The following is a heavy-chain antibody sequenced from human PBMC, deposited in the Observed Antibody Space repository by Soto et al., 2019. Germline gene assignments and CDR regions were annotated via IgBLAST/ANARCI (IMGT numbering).Heavy chain of an antibody. Sequence: GGSLRLSCAASGFTFSSYGMHWVRQAQGKGLEWVSSISSSSSYIYYADSVKGRFTISRDNAKNSLYLQMNSLRAEDTAVYYWAREGAVAGTGYYYYYYGMDVWRQGTTVTVSS. CDR3: AREGAVAGTGYYYYYYGMDV. CDR1: GFTFSSYG. CDR2: ISSSSSYI. J-gene: IGHJ6*02. V-gene: IGHV3-21*01. D-gene: IGHD6-19*01.